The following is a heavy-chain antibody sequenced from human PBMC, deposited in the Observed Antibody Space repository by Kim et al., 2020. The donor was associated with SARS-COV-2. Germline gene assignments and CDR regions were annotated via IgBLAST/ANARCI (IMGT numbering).Heavy chain of an antibody. D-gene: IGHD1-26*01. V-gene: IGHV4-34*01. CDR1: GGSFSGYY. CDR2: INHSGST. CDR3: ATRGFDY. Sequence: SETLSLTCAVYGGSFSGYYWSWIRQPPGKGLEWIGEINHSGSTNYNPSFKSRVTISVDTTKNQFSLKLSPVTAADTAVYYCATRGFDYWGQGTLDTVSS. J-gene: IGHJ4*02.